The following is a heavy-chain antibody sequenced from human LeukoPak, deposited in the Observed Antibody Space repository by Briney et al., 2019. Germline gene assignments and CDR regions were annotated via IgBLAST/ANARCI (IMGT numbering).Heavy chain of an antibody. CDR2: IWYDGSNK. CDR3: ARDIDRYYYYGMDV. CDR1: GFTFSSYG. Sequence: GGSLRLPCAASGFTFSSYGMHWVRQAPGKGLEWVADIWYDGSNKYYADSVKGRFTISRDNSKNTLYLQMNSLRAEDTAVYYCARDIDRYYYYGMDVWGQGTTVTVSS. V-gene: IGHV3-33*01. J-gene: IGHJ6*02. D-gene: IGHD1-14*01.